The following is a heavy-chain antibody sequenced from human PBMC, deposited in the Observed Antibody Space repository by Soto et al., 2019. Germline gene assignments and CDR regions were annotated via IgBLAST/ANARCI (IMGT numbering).Heavy chain of an antibody. J-gene: IGHJ3*02. Sequence: QVQLVQSGAEVKKPGASVKVSCKASGYTFTSYDINWVRQATGQGLEWMGWMNPNSGNTGYAQKFQGRVTMTRNTSISTAYMELSSLRSEDTAVYYCARQGYCSGGSCYHDAFDIWGQWTMVTVSS. D-gene: IGHD2-15*01. CDR3: ARQGYCSGGSCYHDAFDI. CDR1: GYTFTSYD. CDR2: MNPNSGNT. V-gene: IGHV1-8*01.